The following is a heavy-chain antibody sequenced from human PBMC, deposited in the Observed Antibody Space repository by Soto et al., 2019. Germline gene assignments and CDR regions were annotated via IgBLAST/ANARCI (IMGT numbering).Heavy chain of an antibody. CDR1: GFTFSNSD. J-gene: IGHJ4*02. V-gene: IGHV3-23*01. CDR3: GKGGWLEY. Sequence: EVQLLESGGGFVQPGGSLRLSCAVSGFTFSNSDMSWVRQAPGKGLEWVSAFSTSGGSTYYADSVKGRFTISIEASKNTLYLQINSLRAEDTAVYYCGKGGWLEYWGQGTLVTVSS. D-gene: IGHD2-15*01. CDR2: FSTSGGST.